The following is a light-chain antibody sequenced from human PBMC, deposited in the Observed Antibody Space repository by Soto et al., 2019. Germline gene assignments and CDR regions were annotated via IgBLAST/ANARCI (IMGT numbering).Light chain of an antibody. CDR1: SSDVGGYNY. CDR3: SSYKSSSTYV. CDR2: DVT. V-gene: IGLV2-14*01. J-gene: IGLJ1*01. Sequence: SVLTQPSSVSGSPGQSITISCTGTSSDVGGYNYVSWYQQHPGKPPKLMIYDVTNRPSGVFNRFSGSKSGNTASLTFSGLQAEDEADYYCSSYKSSSTYVFGIGTKVTV.